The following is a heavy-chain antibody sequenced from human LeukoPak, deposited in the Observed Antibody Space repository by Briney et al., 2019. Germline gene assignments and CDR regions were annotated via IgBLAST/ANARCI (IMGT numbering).Heavy chain of an antibody. CDR3: ARVDDSGYDNNAFDI. CDR2: IIPILGIA. D-gene: IGHD5-12*01. CDR1: GGTFSRYA. J-gene: IGHJ3*02. V-gene: IGHV1-69*04. Sequence: SVKVSCKASGGTFSRYAFTWVRQAPGQGLEWMARIIPILGIANYAQNFQGRVTITADKSTSTAYMELTSLRSEDTAAYYCARVDDSGYDNNAFDIWGQGTMVTVSS.